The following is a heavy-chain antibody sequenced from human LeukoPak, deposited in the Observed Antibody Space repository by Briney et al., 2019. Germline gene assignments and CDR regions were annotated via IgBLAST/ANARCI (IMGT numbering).Heavy chain of an antibody. V-gene: IGHV3-11*01. Sequence: GGSLRLSCAASGFTFSDYYMTWIRQAPGKGLEWVSYISSSGRAIYYADSVKGRFTISRDNAKNSLYLQMNSLRAEDTAVYYCARDGGYCSGGSCYSSFDYWGQGTLVTVSS. D-gene: IGHD2-15*01. J-gene: IGHJ4*02. CDR2: ISSSGRAI. CDR3: ARDGGYCSGGSCYSSFDY. CDR1: GFTFSDYY.